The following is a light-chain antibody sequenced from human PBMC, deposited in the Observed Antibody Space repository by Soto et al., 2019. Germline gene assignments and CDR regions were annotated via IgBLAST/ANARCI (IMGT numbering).Light chain of an antibody. J-gene: IGLJ1*01. CDR1: SSNIGSNT. V-gene: IGLV1-44*01. Sequence: QSVLTQPPSASGTPGQRFTISCSVISSNIGSNTVNWYQQLPGTAPKVLIYTNNQRPSGVPDRFSGSKSGTSASLAISGLQSEDEADYYCTAWDDSLNGYVFGSGTKVTVL. CDR3: TAWDDSLNGYV. CDR2: TNN.